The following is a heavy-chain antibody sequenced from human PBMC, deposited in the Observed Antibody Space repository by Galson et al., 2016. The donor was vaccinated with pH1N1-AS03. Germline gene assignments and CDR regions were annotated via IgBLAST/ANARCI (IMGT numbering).Heavy chain of an antibody. D-gene: IGHD6-13*01. CDR1: GFNFSASA. V-gene: IGHV3-73*01. CDR2: IRAKAYNYAT. Sequence: SLRLSCAASGFNFSASAMHWVRQTSGEGLEWIGRIRAKAYNYATEYAAPVRGRFTISKDDSKNTAFLQMNSLKIEDTAVYYCTRHPRRAAGGLGGFDPWGQGTLVTVSS. CDR3: TRHPRRAAGGLGGFDP. J-gene: IGHJ5*02.